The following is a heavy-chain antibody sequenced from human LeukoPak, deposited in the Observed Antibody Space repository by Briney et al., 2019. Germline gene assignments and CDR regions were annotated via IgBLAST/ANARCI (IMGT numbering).Heavy chain of an antibody. D-gene: IGHD3-3*01. CDR3: AREALRFLEWFYFDY. Sequence: SETLSLTCAVYGGSFSGYYWSWIRQPPGKGLEWIGEINHSGSTNYNPSLKSRVTISVDTSKNQFSLKLSSVTAADTAVYYCAREALRFLEWFYFDYWGQGTLVTVSS. V-gene: IGHV4-34*01. J-gene: IGHJ4*02. CDR2: INHSGST. CDR1: GGSFSGYY.